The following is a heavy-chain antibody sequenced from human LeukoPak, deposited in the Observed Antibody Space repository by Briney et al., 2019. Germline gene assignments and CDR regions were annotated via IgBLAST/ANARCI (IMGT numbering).Heavy chain of an antibody. CDR3: ARDARAGWTKPDY. CDR2: ISSSGGTI. Sequence: GGSLRLSCAASGFTFSDYYMSWIRQAPGKGLEWVSYISSSGGTIYYADSVKGRFTISRDNAKNSLYLQMNSLRAEDTAVYYCARDARAGWTKPDYWGQGTLVTVSS. V-gene: IGHV3-11*01. CDR1: GFTFSDYY. D-gene: IGHD3/OR15-3a*01. J-gene: IGHJ4*02.